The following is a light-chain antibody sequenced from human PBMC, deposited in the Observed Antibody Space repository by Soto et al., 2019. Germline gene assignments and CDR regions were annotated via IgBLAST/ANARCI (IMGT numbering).Light chain of an antibody. V-gene: IGKV1-5*01. Sequence: DIQMTQSPSTLSASVGDRVTITCRASQSISSWLAWYQQKPGKAPKLLIYDASSLESGVPSRFSGSGSGTEFTLTMRSLQPDDFAAYYCQQYNSYSAFGQGTKLVL. CDR3: QQYNSYSA. CDR2: DAS. J-gene: IGKJ2*01. CDR1: QSISSW.